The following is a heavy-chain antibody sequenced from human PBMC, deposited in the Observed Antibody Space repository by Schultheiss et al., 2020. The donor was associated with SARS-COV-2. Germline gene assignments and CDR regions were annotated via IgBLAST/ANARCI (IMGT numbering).Heavy chain of an antibody. V-gene: IGHV3-23*01. Sequence: GESLKNSCAASGFTFSSYAMSWVRQAPGKGLEWVSAISGSSGSTIYYADSVKGRFTISRDNAKNSLYLQMNSLRAEDTAVYYCAGDGYYYGMDVWGQGTTVTVSS. J-gene: IGHJ6*02. D-gene: IGHD3-10*01. CDR2: ISGSSGSTI. CDR1: GFTFSSYA. CDR3: AGDGYYYGMDV.